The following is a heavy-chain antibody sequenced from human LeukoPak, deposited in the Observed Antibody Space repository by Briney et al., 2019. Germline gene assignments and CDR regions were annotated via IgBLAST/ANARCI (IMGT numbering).Heavy chain of an antibody. D-gene: IGHD5-18*01. CDR1: RYTFTGYY. V-gene: IGHV1-2*02. CDR3: ARGGYGYADYY. Sequence: GASVKLSCEASRYTFTGYYTHGVPHAPEQGLEWRGWINPKSGGTNYEQQFQGRVTMTRDTSISKASMELSRLRSDDTAVYYCARGGYGYADYYGGRGTVVTVS. J-gene: IGHJ4*02. CDR2: INPKSGGT.